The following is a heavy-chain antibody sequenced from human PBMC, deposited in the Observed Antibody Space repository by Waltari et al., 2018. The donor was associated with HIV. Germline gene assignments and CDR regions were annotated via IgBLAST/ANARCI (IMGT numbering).Heavy chain of an antibody. V-gene: IGHV1-69*04. CDR1: GGTFNNNA. Sequence: QVQLVQSGDEVQKPGSSVKVSCKTSGGTFNNNAVNWVRQAPGEGLEWVGMSVPLICSPKDVQKFRGRLILTADKSTDTAYMELSNLTPEDTAVYYCARNHDYVDSQREHNYGMDVWGPGTTVIVSS. D-gene: IGHD4-17*01. CDR3: ARNHDYVDSQREHNYGMDV. J-gene: IGHJ6*02. CDR2: SVPLICSP.